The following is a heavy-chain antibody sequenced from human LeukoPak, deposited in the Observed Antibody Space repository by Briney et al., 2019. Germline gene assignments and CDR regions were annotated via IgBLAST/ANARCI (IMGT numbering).Heavy chain of an antibody. CDR3: AKDFRGYSYQDY. Sequence: GGSLRLSCAASGFTFSTYSMNWVRQAPGKGLEWVAVISYDGSNKYYADSVKGRFIISRDNSKNTLYLQMNSLRAEDTAVYYCAKDFRGYSYQDYWGQGTLVTVSS. D-gene: IGHD5-18*01. V-gene: IGHV3-30*18. CDR2: ISYDGSNK. CDR1: GFTFSTYS. J-gene: IGHJ4*02.